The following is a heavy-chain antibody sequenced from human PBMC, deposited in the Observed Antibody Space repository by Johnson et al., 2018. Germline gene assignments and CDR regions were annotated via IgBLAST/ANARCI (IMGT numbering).Heavy chain of an antibody. CDR3: AKAKEPLSYYYSYMDV. Sequence: QVQLVQSGGGVVQPGRSLRLSCAASGFTFSSYGMQWVRQAPGKGLEWVAVISYDGSNKYYADSVKGRFTISRDNSKNTLYLQMNSLRGEDTAVYYCAKAKEPLSYYYSYMDVWGKGTTVTVSS. CDR2: ISYDGSNK. D-gene: IGHD1-26*01. J-gene: IGHJ6*03. V-gene: IGHV3-30*18. CDR1: GFTFSSYG.